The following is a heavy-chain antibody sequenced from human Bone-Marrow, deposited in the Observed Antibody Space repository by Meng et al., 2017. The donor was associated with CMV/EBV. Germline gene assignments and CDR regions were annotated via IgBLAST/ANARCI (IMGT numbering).Heavy chain of an antibody. CDR1: GFTFSSYA. CDR3: AIPYLGNYYGMDV. J-gene: IGHJ6*02. D-gene: IGHD7-27*01. V-gene: IGHV3-23*03. CDR2: IYSGGSST. Sequence: GESLKISCAASGFTFSSYAMSWVRQAPGKGLEWVSVIYSGGSSTYYADSVKGRFTISRDNSKNTLYLQVNSLRAEDTAVYYCAIPYLGNYYGMDVWGQGTTVTVSS.